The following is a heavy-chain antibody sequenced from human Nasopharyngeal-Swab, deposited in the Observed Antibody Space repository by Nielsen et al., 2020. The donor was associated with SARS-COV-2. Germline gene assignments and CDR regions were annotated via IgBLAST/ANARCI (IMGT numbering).Heavy chain of an antibody. J-gene: IGHJ5*02. D-gene: IGHD6-19*01. CDR2: ISSSGSTI. V-gene: IGHV3-11*01. Sequence: RQAPGKGLEWVSYISSSGSTIYYADSVKGRFTISRDNAKNSLYLQMNSLRAEDTAVYYCARDIRGWYDWFDPWGQGTLVTVSS. CDR3: ARDIRGWYDWFDP.